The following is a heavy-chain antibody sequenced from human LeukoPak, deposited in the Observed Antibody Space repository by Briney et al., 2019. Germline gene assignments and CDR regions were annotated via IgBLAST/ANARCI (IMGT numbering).Heavy chain of an antibody. V-gene: IGHV1-3*01. D-gene: IGHD4-17*01. CDR2: INAGNGNT. Sequence: GASVKVSCKASGYTFTSYAMHWVRQAPGQRLEWMGWINAGNGNTKYSQKFQGRVTITRDTSASTAYMELSSLRSEDTAVYYCARGRYDYGDNGGWFDPWGQGTLVTVSS. J-gene: IGHJ5*02. CDR3: ARGRYDYGDNGGWFDP. CDR1: GYTFTSYA.